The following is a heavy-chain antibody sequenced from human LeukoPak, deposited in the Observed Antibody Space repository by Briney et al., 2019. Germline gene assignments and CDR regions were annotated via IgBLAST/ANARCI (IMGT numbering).Heavy chain of an antibody. CDR2: INPSGGST. CDR1: GYTFTSYY. CDR3: ARDLLIAAAGRPPGY. V-gene: IGHV1-46*01. J-gene: IGHJ4*02. D-gene: IGHD6-13*01. Sequence: ASVKVSCKASGYTFTSYYMHWVRQAPGQGLEWMGTINPSGGSTSYAQKFQGRVTMTRDTSTSTVYMELSSLRSEDTAVYYCARDLLIAAAGRPPGYWGQGTLVTVSS.